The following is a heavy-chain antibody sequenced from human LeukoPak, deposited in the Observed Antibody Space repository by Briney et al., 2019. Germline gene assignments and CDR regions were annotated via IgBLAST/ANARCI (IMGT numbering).Heavy chain of an antibody. Sequence: ASVKVSCKASGYTFGTHWMHWVRQAPGQGLEWMGIINPSGDFRSYAQKFKGRVTVIRDMSTRTVYMELSDLRPDDTAVYYCARDFSGEWEQVTGWWLDPWGQGTLVIVSS. D-gene: IGHD3-16*01. CDR2: INPSGDFR. CDR1: GYTFGTHW. CDR3: ARDFSGEWEQVTGWWLDP. V-gene: IGHV1-46*01. J-gene: IGHJ5*02.